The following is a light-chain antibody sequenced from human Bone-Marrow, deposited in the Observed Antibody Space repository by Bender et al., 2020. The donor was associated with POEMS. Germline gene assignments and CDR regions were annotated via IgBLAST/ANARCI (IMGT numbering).Light chain of an antibody. J-gene: IGLJ2*01. Sequence: QPPLAQPASVSGSPGQSSTISCTGTSSDVGNFKFVSWYQQHPGKAPQVMIYEASKRPSGVSQRLSGYKSGNTASLTISGLQPGDEAHYYCCAFGGRSNLFFGGGT. CDR1: SSDVGNFKF. V-gene: IGLV2-23*01. CDR3: CAFGGRSNLF. CDR2: EAS.